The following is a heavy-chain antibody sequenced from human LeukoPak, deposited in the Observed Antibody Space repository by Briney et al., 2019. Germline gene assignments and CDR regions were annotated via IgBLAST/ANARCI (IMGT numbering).Heavy chain of an antibody. Sequence: PSETLSLTCGISSGSFSGYFWSWIRQPPGKGLEWIGEINQNGVTNYNPSLKSRTSISIDTSTKQFSLSMSAVTAADTAVYYCARLGMARGLILTYNYNMDVWGKGTTVTISS. CDR2: INQNGVT. CDR3: ARLGMARGLILTYNYNMDV. J-gene: IGHJ6*03. CDR1: SGSFSGYF. V-gene: IGHV4-34*01. D-gene: IGHD3-10*01.